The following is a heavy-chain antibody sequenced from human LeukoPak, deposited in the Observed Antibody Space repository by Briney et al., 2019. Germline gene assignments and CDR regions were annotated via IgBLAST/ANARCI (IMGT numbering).Heavy chain of an antibody. CDR3: ARVGSGWYNY. D-gene: IGHD6-19*01. V-gene: IGHV4-38-2*01. J-gene: IGHJ4*02. CDR2: IYHSGST. Sequence: PSETLSLTCAVSGYSISSGYYWGWTRQPPGKGLEWIGSIYHSGSTYYNPSLKSRVTISVDTSKNQFSLKLSSVTAADTAVYYCARVGSGWYNYWGQGTLVTVSS. CDR1: GYSISSGYY.